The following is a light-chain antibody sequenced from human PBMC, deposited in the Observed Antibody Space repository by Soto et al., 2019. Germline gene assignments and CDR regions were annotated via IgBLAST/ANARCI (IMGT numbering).Light chain of an antibody. CDR2: VVT. CDR1: SSDVGGYNY. V-gene: IGLV2-14*01. Sequence: QSALTQPASVSGSPGQSITISCTGTSSDVGGYNYVSWYQQHPGKAPKLMIYVVTNRPSGVSDRFSGSKSGNTASLTISGLQADDEADYYCSSYITRPPYVVFGGGTKLTVL. CDR3: SSYITRPPYVV. J-gene: IGLJ2*01.